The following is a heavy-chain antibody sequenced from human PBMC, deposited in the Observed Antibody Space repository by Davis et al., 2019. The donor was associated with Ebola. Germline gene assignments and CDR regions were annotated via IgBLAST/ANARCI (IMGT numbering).Heavy chain of an antibody. V-gene: IGHV4-39*07. D-gene: IGHD6-13*01. Sequence: SETLSLTCTVSGDSIGSVSYYWSWIRQPPGKGLEWIGEINHSGSTNYNPSLKSRVTISVDTSKNQFSLKLSSVTAADTAVYYCARESSFIAAAGTGHAFDIWGQGTMVTVSS. CDR2: INHSGST. J-gene: IGHJ3*02. CDR3: ARESSFIAAAGTGHAFDI. CDR1: GDSIGSVSYY.